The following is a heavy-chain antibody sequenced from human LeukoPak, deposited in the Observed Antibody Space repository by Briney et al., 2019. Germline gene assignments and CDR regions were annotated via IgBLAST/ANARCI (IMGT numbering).Heavy chain of an antibody. CDR2: FDPEDGET. J-gene: IGHJ4*02. CDR1: GHTLTELS. D-gene: IGHD3-9*01. V-gene: IGHV1-24*01. Sequence: SVKVSCKVSGHTLTELSMHWVRQAPGKGLEWMGGFDPEDGETIYAQKFQGRVTMTEDTSTDTAYMELSSLRSEDTAVYYCATDLGALGLRYFDWLSLDYWGQGTLVTVSS. CDR3: ATDLGALGLRYFDWLSLDY.